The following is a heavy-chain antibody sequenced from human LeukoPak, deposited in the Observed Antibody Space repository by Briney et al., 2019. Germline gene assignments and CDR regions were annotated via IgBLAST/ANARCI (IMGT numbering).Heavy chain of an antibody. V-gene: IGHV4-61*09. CDR3: ARDSSGWYHWFDP. D-gene: IGHD6-19*01. CDR1: GGSISSGSYC. CDR2: IHTSGNT. Sequence: SETLSLTCTVSGGSISSGSYCWSWIRQPAGKGLEWIGHIHTSGNTNYNSSLKSRVTISVDTSKNQFSLKLTSVTAADTAVYYCARDSSGWYHWFDPWGQGTLVTVSS. J-gene: IGHJ5*02.